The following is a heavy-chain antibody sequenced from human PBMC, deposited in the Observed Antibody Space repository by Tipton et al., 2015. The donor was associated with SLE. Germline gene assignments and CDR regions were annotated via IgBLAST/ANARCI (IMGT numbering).Heavy chain of an antibody. V-gene: IGHV4-39*01. CDR2: ITNSGNT. Sequence: TLSLTRTVSGVSISGSSYSWDWIRQPPGKGPGWIGRITNSGNTYYTPSFQSRVTMSVDTSKNHFSLKLSSVTAADTAVYYCARHDTNYGRNWFDPWGQGTLVTVSS. J-gene: IGHJ5*02. CDR1: GVSISGSSYS. D-gene: IGHD2-8*01. CDR3: ARHDTNYGRNWFDP.